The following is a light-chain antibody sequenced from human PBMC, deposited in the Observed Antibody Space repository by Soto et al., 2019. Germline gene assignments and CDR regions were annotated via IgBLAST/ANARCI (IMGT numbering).Light chain of an antibody. Sequence: QSALTQPRSVSGSPGQSVTISCTGTSSDVGRFEYVSWYQQHPGEAPKVVAYDITKRPSGVPDRFSGSKSGNTASLTISGLQAEDEAEYYCCSYAGSRTHVLFGGGTKVTVL. CDR1: SSDVGRFEY. V-gene: IGLV2-11*01. CDR3: CSYAGSRTHVL. CDR2: DIT. J-gene: IGLJ2*01.